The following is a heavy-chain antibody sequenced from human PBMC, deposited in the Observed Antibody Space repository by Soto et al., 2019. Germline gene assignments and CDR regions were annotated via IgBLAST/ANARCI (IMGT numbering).Heavy chain of an antibody. V-gene: IGHV1-2*02. CDR2: ISPRSGGT. J-gene: IGHJ4*02. CDR3: ARPPGYISDWYYFDL. CDR1: GYAFIDYY. D-gene: IGHD3-9*01. Sequence: ASVKVSCKASGYAFIDYYMHWVLQAPGQGFEWMGRISPRSGGTNYAQKFQGRVTMTWDTSLNTAYMELNSLISEDTAVYYCARPPGYISDWYYFDLWGQGTLVTVSS.